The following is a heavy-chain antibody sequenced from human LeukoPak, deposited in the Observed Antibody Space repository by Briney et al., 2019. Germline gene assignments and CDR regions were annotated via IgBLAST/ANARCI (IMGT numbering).Heavy chain of an antibody. Sequence: GGSLRLSCAASGFTFSSYAMHWVRQAPGKGLEWVAVISYDGSNKYYADSVKGRFTISRDNSKNTLYLQMNSLRAEDTAVYYCAKVEYSYGSNDAFDIWGQGTMVTVSS. CDR2: ISYDGSNK. CDR1: GFTFSSYA. V-gene: IGHV3-30-3*01. J-gene: IGHJ3*02. D-gene: IGHD5-18*01. CDR3: AKVEYSYGSNDAFDI.